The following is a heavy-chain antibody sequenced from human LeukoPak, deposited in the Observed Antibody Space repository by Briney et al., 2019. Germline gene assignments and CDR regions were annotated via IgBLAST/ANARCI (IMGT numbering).Heavy chain of an antibody. J-gene: IGHJ4*02. Sequence: SVKVSCKASGGTFSSYAISWVRQAPGQGLEWMGGIIPIFGTANYAQKFQGRVTITADESTSTAYMELSSLRSEDTAVYYCARSGGGGNSRYFDYWGQGTLVTVSS. CDR3: ARSGGGGNSRYFDY. V-gene: IGHV1-69*13. CDR2: IIPIFGTA. D-gene: IGHD4-23*01. CDR1: GGTFSSYA.